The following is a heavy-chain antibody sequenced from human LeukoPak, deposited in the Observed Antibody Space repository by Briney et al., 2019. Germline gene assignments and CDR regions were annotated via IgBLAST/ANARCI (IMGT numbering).Heavy chain of an antibody. V-gene: IGHV3-48*03. J-gene: IGHJ4*02. CDR2: ISSSGRTI. CDR1: GFTFSSYE. Sequence: GGSLRLSCAASGFTFSSYEMNCVRQAPGKGLEWVSYISSSGRTIYYADSVKGRFTISRDNAKNSLYLQMNSLRAEDTAVYYCARDPGGYYYDSSGYIYWGQGTLVTVSS. CDR3: ARDPGGYYYDSSGYIY. D-gene: IGHD3-22*01.